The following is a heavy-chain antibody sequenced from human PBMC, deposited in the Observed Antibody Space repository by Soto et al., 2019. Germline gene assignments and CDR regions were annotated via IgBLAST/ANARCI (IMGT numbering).Heavy chain of an antibody. V-gene: IGHV3-21*01. CDR1: GFTFSSYS. CDR2: ISSSSSYI. J-gene: IGHJ4*02. CDR3: ARGGPWGYCSSTSCYYFDY. Sequence: PGGSLRLSCAASGFTFSSYSMNWVRQAPGKGLEWVSSISSSSSYIYYADSVKGRFTISRDNAKNSLYLQMNSLRAEDTAVYYCARGGPWGYCSSTSCYYFDYWGQGTLVTVSS. D-gene: IGHD2-2*01.